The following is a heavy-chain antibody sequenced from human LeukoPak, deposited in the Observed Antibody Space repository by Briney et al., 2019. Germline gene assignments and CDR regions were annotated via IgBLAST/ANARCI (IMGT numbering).Heavy chain of an antibody. D-gene: IGHD5-24*01. CDR1: GFTSRDHY. CDR3: ARASRRDGHNLNL. CDR2: IRNRANSYST. Sequence: GGSLRLSCAASGFTSRDHYMDWVRQTPGKGLEWVGRIRNRANSYSTEYAPSVKGRFTISRDDSKNLLYLQMNSLKTEDTAVYYCARASRRDGHNLNLWGQGTLVVVSS. V-gene: IGHV3-72*01. J-gene: IGHJ5*02.